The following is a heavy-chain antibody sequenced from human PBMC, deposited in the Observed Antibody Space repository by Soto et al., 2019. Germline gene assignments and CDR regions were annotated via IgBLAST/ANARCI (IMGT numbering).Heavy chain of an antibody. CDR3: AGLPSSGSDY. J-gene: IGHJ4*02. CDR1: GGSISSYY. CDR2: IYYSGST. D-gene: IGHD6-19*01. V-gene: IGHV4-59*01. Sequence: PSETLSLTCTVSGGSISSYYWSWIRQPPGKGLEWIGYIYYSGSTNYNPSLKSRVTISVDTSKNQFSLKLSSVTAADTAVYYCAGLPSSGSDYWGQGTLVTVSS.